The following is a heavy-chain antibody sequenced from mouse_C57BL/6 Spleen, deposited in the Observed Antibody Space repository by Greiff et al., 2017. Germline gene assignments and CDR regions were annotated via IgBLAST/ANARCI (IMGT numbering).Heavy chain of an antibody. D-gene: IGHD2-2*01. CDR3: ARIYYGYAHWDFDV. CDR1: GYSITSGYY. J-gene: IGHJ1*03. Sequence: EVQLVESGPGLVKPSQSLSLTCSVTGYSITSGYYWNWIRQFPGNKLEWMGYIRYDGINNYNPSLKNRIPISRDTSKNQFYLKLNSVTTEDTATYYGARIYYGYAHWDFDVWGTGTTVTVSA. CDR2: IRYDGIN. V-gene: IGHV3-6*01.